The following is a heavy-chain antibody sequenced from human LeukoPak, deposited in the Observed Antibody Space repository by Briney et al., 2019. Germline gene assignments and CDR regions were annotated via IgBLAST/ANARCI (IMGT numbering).Heavy chain of an antibody. Sequence: GGSLRLSCAASGFTFSSYSMNWVRQAPGKGLEWVSSISSSSSYIYYADSVKGRFTISRDNAKNSLYLQMNSLRAEDTAVYYCAREAPEREIVGATAHXXYWGXXTLXTVSS. D-gene: IGHD1-26*01. CDR3: AREAPEREIVGATAHXXY. CDR1: GFTFSSYS. J-gene: IGHJ4*01. V-gene: IGHV3-21*01. CDR2: ISSSSSYI.